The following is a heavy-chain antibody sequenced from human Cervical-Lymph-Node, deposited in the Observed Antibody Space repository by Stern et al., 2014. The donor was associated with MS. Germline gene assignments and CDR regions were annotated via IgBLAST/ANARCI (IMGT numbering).Heavy chain of an antibody. J-gene: IGHJ5*02. CDR2: ISAYNGNT. D-gene: IGHD5-24*01. V-gene: IGHV1-18*01. Sequence: QVQLVQSGAEVKKPGASVKVSCKASGYTFTSLGLTWVRQAPGQGLEWMGWISAYNGNTKHAQKFQGRVTLTTEASTNTAYMELRSLTSDDTAVYFCASGSLEGFDPWGQGTLVTVSS. CDR3: ASGSLEGFDP. CDR1: GYTFTSLG.